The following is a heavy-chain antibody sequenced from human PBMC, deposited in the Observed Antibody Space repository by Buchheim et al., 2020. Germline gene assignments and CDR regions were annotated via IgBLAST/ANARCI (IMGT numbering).Heavy chain of an antibody. V-gene: IGHV4-61*08. D-gene: IGHD1-26*01. Sequence: QVQLQESGPGLVKPSETLSLTCSVSSGSVTNGVHYWSWIRQPPGKGLEWIGHIYDRGITYYNSSLKSRVTMSLDASKNEFSLKPNSVTAADTALYFCARIFSGDYALDYWGQGIL. CDR1: SGSVTNGVHY. J-gene: IGHJ4*02. CDR2: IYDRGIT. CDR3: ARIFSGDYALDY.